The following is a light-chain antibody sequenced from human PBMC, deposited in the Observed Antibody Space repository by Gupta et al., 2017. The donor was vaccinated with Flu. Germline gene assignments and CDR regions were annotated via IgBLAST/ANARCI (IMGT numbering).Light chain of an antibody. CDR2: AAS. Sequence: DLQLPQSPSFLSASVGDTVTITCRASQDISLLLGWFQQRPGRAPKLLVYAASNLKSGVPTRFSGRGSGTEFTITINNLQPEEFALYFCQNLQGEPLLTFGRGTKVHLK. V-gene: IGKV1-9*01. J-gene: IGKJ4*01. CDR1: QDISLL. CDR3: QNLQGEPLLT.